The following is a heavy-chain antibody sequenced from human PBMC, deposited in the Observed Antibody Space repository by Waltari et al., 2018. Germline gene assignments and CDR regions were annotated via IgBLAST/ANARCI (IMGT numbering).Heavy chain of an antibody. D-gene: IGHD3-3*01. CDR1: GFPSSSYS. J-gene: IGHJ4*02. Sequence: EVQLVGSGGGLVQPGGSLGLTRVAWGFPSSSYSMNWVRQAPGKGLEWVSYISSSSSTIYYADSVKGRFTISRDNAKNSLYLQMNSLRAEDTAVYYCARDYDFWSGPGNWGQGTLVTVSS. V-gene: IGHV3-48*01. CDR2: ISSSSSTI. CDR3: ARDYDFWSGPGN.